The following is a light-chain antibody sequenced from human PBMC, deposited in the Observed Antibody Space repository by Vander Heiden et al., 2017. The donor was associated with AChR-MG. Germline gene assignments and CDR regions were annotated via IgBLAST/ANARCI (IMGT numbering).Light chain of an antibody. CDR2: EVS. CDR1: SSDVGGYNY. CDR3: SSYTSSSTLV. J-gene: IGLJ3*02. Sequence: QSALTQPASVSASPGQSITISCTGTSSDVGGYNYVSSYPQHPGKAPKLMIYEVSKRPSGVSNRFPGSKSGNTASLTISGLQAEDEAAYYCSSYTSSSTLVFGGGTKLTVL. V-gene: IGLV2-14*01.